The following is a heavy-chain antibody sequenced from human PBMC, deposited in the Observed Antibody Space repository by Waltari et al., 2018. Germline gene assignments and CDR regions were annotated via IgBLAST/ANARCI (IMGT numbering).Heavy chain of an antibody. V-gene: IGHV4-39*01. J-gene: IGHJ5*02. D-gene: IGHD3-3*01. CDR3: ARLPRYDFWT. CDR2: VYYTGIQ. CDR1: GGSISINDYY. Sequence: QLQLQESGPGLVKPSETLSLTCTVSGGSISINDYYWGWFRQPPGKGLEWIANVYYTGIQSYNPSLQSRVTVSVDTSRSQFSLSLRSVTAADTAVYYCARLPRYDFWTWGQGTLVTVSS.